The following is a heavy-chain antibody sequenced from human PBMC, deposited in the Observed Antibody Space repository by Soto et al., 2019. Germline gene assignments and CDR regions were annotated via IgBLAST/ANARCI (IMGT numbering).Heavy chain of an antibody. J-gene: IGHJ6*02. Sequence: GGSLRLSCAASGFTFSSYGMHWVRQAPGKGLEWVAVISYDGSNKYYADSVKGRFTISRDNSKNTLYLQMNSLRAEDTAVYYCVKDLYGSGSYYNDYYYGMDVWGQGTTVTVSS. CDR2: ISYDGSNK. V-gene: IGHV3-30*18. CDR3: VKDLYGSGSYYNDYYYGMDV. D-gene: IGHD3-10*01. CDR1: GFTFSSYG.